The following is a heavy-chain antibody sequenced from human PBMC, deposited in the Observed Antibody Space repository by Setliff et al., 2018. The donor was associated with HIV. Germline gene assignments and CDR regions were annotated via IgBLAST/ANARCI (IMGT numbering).Heavy chain of an antibody. D-gene: IGHD2-15*01. CDR2: INTETGKP. CDR3: ARGYCGGGICYSPNWLDP. J-gene: IGHJ5*02. V-gene: IGHV7-4-1*02. Sequence: ASVKVSCKASGYTLTTYGISWVRQAPGQGPEWMGWINTETGKPMYAQGFRGRLVFSLDTSVNTAYLQINSLKAEDTAMYYCARGYCGGGICYSPNWLDPWGQGTLVTVSS. CDR1: GYTLTTYG.